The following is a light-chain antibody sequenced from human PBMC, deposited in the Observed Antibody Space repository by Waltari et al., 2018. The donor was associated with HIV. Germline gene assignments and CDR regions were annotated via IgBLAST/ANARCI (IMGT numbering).Light chain of an antibody. Sequence: EIVLTQSPGTLSLSPGARATLSCRTSQSVNSTYLAWYQQKPGRAPRLRIYGATSRATGIPNRFSGRGAGTDFNLTISCLEPEDAAVYCCQQYGSSPRTFGQGTNVEIK. CDR1: QSVNSTY. J-gene: IGKJ1*01. CDR3: QQYGSSPRT. CDR2: GAT. V-gene: IGKV3-20*01.